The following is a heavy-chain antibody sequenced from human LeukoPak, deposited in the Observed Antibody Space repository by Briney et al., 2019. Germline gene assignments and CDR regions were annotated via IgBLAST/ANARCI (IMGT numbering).Heavy chain of an antibody. CDR2: IYYSGST. V-gene: IGHV4-28*01. D-gene: IGHD1-1*01. CDR3: ARKEGHQNVFDY. J-gene: IGHJ4*02. Sequence: SETLSLTCAVSGYSISSSNWWGWIRQPPGKGLEWIGYIYYSGSTYYNPSLKSRVTMSVDTSKNQFSLKLSSVTAVDTAVNYCARKEGHQNVFDYWGQGTLVTVSS. CDR1: GYSISSSNW.